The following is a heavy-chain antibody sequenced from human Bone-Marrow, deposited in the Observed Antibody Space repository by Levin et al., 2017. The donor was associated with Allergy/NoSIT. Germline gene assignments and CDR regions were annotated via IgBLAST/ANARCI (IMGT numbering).Heavy chain of an antibody. Sequence: GGSLRLSCAASGFTFSSYGMHWVRQAPGKGLEWVAVIWYDGSNKYYADSVKGRFTISRDNSKNTLYLQMNSLRAEDTAVYYCARDGDSSSWSVDYYYYYMDVWGKGTTVTVSS. CDR3: ARDGDSSSWSVDYYYYYMDV. CDR1: GFTFSSYG. CDR2: IWYDGSNK. V-gene: IGHV3-33*01. D-gene: IGHD6-13*01. J-gene: IGHJ6*03.